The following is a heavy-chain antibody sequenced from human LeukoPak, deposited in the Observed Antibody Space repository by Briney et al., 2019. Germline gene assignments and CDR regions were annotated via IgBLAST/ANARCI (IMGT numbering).Heavy chain of an antibody. Sequence: ASVKVSCKASGYTITDYYMHWVRQAPGQGLEWMGWINPNSGGTNYAQKFQGRVTMTRDTSISTAYMELSRLRADDTAVCYCARASYYYDSSGYPGYYFDYWGQGTLVTVSS. J-gene: IGHJ4*02. V-gene: IGHV1-2*02. CDR1: GYTITDYY. D-gene: IGHD3-22*01. CDR2: INPNSGGT. CDR3: ARASYYYDSSGYPGYYFDY.